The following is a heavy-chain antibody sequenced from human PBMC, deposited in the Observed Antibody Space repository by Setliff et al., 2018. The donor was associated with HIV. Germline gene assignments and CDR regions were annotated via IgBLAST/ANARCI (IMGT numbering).Heavy chain of an antibody. CDR1: GFTVSSNY. J-gene: IGHJ4*02. CDR3: AGSRGYFVKAD. Sequence: LRLSCAASGFTVSSNYMNWVRQAPGKGLEWVSIIYSGGTTYYADSVKGRFTISRDNVKNSLYLQMNSLRGEDTAVYYCAGSRGYFVKADWGQGTLVTVSS. CDR2: IYSGGTT. D-gene: IGHD3-22*01. V-gene: IGHV3-66*01.